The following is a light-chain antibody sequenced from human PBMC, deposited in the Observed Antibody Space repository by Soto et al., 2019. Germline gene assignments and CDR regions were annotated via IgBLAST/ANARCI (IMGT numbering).Light chain of an antibody. V-gene: IGLV2-14*01. CDR3: SSYTSSSTV. CDR1: SSDVGGYDH. J-gene: IGLJ2*01. Sequence: QSALTQPASVSGSPGQSISIPCTGTSSDVGGYDHVSWYQQHPGKAPKLMIYDVSSRPSGVSNRFSGSKSGNTASLTISGLQVEDEADYYCSSYTSSSTVFGGGTKLTVL. CDR2: DVS.